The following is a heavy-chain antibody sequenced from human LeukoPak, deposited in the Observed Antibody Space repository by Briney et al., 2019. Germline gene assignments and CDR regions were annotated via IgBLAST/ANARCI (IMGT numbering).Heavy chain of an antibody. CDR2: MNPNSGDT. CDR1: GYTFTSFD. CDR3: ARNFDTSGSLSFHTYYYGMDV. V-gene: IGHV1-8*01. Sequence: ASVKVSCKASGYTFTSFDINWVRQAPGQGLEWMGWMNPNSGDTGYAQKFQGRVTMTRDTSINTAYMELSSLGTEDTAVYFCARNFDTSGSLSFHTYYYGMDVWGQGTTVTVSS. J-gene: IGHJ6*02. D-gene: IGHD3-22*01.